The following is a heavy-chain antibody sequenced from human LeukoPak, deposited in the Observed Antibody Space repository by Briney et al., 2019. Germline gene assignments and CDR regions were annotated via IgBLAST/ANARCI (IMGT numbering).Heavy chain of an antibody. CDR3: ASVLYSGSYGNAFDI. CDR2: IYYSGST. Sequence: SETLSLTCTVSGGSISSSSYYWGWIRQPPGKGLEWIGSIYYSGSTYYNPSLKSRVTISVDTSKNQFSLKLSSVTAADTAVYYCASVLYSGSYGNAFDIWGQGTMVTVSS. J-gene: IGHJ3*02. CDR1: GGSISSSSYY. V-gene: IGHV4-39*07. D-gene: IGHD1-26*01.